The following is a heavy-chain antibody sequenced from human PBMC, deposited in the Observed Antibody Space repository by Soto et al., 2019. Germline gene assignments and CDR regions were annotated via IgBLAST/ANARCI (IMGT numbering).Heavy chain of an antibody. D-gene: IGHD2-8*01. Sequence: TLSLTCTVSGGSISTYYWSWIRQVPGKGLEWIGHTHNNGRTNYIYSPSLKSRVTISVDTSKNQFSLTLRSVTAADTAVYFCARDKEHTYGAFLGYWRQGILVTVSS. V-gene: IGHV4-59*01. CDR3: ARDKEHTYGAFLGY. CDR1: GGSISTYY. J-gene: IGHJ4*02. CDR2: THNNGRT.